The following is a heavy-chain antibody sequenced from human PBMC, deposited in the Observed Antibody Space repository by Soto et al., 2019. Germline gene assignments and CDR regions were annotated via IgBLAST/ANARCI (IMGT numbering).Heavy chain of an antibody. CDR2: MNPNSGNT. V-gene: IGHV1-8*01. CDR1: GYTFTSYD. CDR3: ARGPRHPGGVIDQSHH. D-gene: IGHD3-16*02. J-gene: IGHJ5*02. Sequence: QVQLVQSGAEVKKPGASVKVSCKASGYTFTSYDINWVRQATGQGLEWMGWMNPNSGNTGYAQKFQGRVTMTRNTSISTAYMELSSLRSEDTAVYYCARGPRHPGGVIDQSHHWGQGTLVTVSS.